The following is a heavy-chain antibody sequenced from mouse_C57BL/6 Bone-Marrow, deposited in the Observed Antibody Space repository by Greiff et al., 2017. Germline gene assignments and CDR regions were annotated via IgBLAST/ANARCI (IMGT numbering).Heavy chain of an antibody. CDR1: GYTFTSYW. D-gene: IGHD2-1*01. CDR2: INPSNGGT. V-gene: IGHV1-53*01. Sequence: QVQLQQPGTELVKPGASVKLSCKASGYTFTSYWMHWVKQRPGQGLEWIGNINPSNGGTNYNEKFKSKATLTVDKSSSTAYMQLSSLTSEDSADYYCARTGNYGFYAMDYWGQGTSVTVSS. CDR3: ARTGNYGFYAMDY. J-gene: IGHJ4*01.